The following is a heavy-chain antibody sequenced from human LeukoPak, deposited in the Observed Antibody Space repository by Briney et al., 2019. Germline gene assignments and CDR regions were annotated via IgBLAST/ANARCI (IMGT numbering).Heavy chain of an antibody. Sequence: GGSLRLSCAASGFTFSSYGMHWVRQAPGKGLEWVAVISYDGSNKYYADSVKGRFTISRDNSKNTLYLQMNSLRAEDTAVYYCAKDHPFRVVVVAAMDYWGQGTLVTVSS. J-gene: IGHJ4*02. CDR2: ISYDGSNK. CDR3: AKDHPFRVVVVAAMDY. D-gene: IGHD2-15*01. CDR1: GFTFSSYG. V-gene: IGHV3-30*18.